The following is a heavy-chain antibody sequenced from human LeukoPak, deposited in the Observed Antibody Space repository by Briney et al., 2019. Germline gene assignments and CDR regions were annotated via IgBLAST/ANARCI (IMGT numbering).Heavy chain of an antibody. Sequence: SGPTPVNPTQTLTLTCAFSGFSLSRNGVGVTWIRQPPGKALEWLATVYWDDDKAYSPSLKTRVTITKDSSKNQVVLIMTNMDPVDTATYYCARFYATTHYFDYWGQGILVTVSS. D-gene: IGHD2/OR15-2a*01. CDR2: VYWDDDK. V-gene: IGHV2-5*02. CDR1: GFSLSRNGVG. J-gene: IGHJ4*02. CDR3: ARFYATTHYFDY.